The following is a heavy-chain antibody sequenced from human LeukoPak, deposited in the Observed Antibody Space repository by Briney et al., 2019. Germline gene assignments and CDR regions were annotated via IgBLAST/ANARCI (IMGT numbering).Heavy chain of an antibody. CDR2: IWYDGSNK. J-gene: IGHJ4*02. Sequence: GGSLRLSCAASGFTFSVYWMSWVRQAPGKGLEWVAVIWYDGSNKYYADSVKGRFTISRDNSKNTLYLQMNSLRAEDTAVYYCAREGDYYGSGVPFDYWGQGTLVTVSS. V-gene: IGHV3-33*08. CDR1: GFTFSVYW. CDR3: AREGDYYGSGVPFDY. D-gene: IGHD3-10*01.